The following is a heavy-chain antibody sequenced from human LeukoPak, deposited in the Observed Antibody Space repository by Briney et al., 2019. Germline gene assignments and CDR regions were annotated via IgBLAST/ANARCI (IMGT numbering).Heavy chain of an antibody. Sequence: GGSLRLSCAASGFAFSSYAMSWVRQAPGKGLEWVSAISGSGGSTYYEDSVKGRFTISRDNSKNTLYLQMNSLRAEDTAVYYCAKDYYYGSGQNWFDPWGQGTLVTVSS. J-gene: IGHJ5*02. CDR2: ISGSGGST. V-gene: IGHV3-23*01. D-gene: IGHD3-10*01. CDR1: GFAFSSYA. CDR3: AKDYYYGSGQNWFDP.